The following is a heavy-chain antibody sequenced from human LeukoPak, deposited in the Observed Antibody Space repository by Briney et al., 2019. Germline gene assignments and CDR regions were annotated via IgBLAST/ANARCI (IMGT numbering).Heavy chain of an antibody. D-gene: IGHD2-15*01. V-gene: IGHV3-64D*06. CDR1: GFPLNTYA. J-gene: IGHJ3*01. Sequence: GGSLRLSCSASGFPLNTYAIHWVRQAPGKGLEYVAGISSNGDNTDFADSAKGRFTISRDNSKSTLFLQMNSLRAEDTAVYFCTRDSALLGVAFDLWGQGTVVTVSS. CDR2: ISSNGDNT. CDR3: TRDSALLGVAFDL.